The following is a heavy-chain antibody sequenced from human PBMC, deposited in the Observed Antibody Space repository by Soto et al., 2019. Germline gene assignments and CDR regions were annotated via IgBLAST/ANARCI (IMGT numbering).Heavy chain of an antibody. D-gene: IGHD6-19*01. CDR3: ARSDSSGWYGANWFDP. Sequence: GASMKVSCKASGYTFTSHALHWVRQAPGQRLERMGWINAGNGNTKYSQKFQGRVTITRDTSASTAYMELSSLRSEDTAVYYCARSDSSGWYGANWFDPWGQGTLVTVSS. CDR2: INAGNGNT. V-gene: IGHV1-3*01. CDR1: GYTFTSHA. J-gene: IGHJ5*02.